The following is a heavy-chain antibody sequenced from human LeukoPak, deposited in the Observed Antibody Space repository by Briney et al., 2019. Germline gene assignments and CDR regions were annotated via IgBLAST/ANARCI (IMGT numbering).Heavy chain of an antibody. Sequence: PGGSLRLSCAASGFTFSSYEMNWVRQAPGKGLEWVSYISGDASRTYYADSVRGRFTISRDNAKNSLYLQMNSLRAEDTAVYYCARDRLPNYYDSSGYCFDYWGQGTLVTVSS. D-gene: IGHD3-22*01. CDR2: ISGDASRT. J-gene: IGHJ4*02. CDR1: GFTFSSYE. V-gene: IGHV3-48*03. CDR3: ARDRLPNYYDSSGYCFDY.